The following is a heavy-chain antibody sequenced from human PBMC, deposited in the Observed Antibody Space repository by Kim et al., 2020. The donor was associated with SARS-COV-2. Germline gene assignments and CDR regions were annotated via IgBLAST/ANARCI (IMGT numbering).Heavy chain of an antibody. Sequence: GESLKISCKGSGYSFTSYWIGWVRQMPGKGLEWMGIIYPGDSDTKYSPSFQGQVTISADKSISTAYLQWSSLKASDTAMYYCARGPSKAAPGTKKWFDPWGQGTLVTVSS. CDR3: ARGPSKAAPGTKKWFDP. CDR2: IYPGDSDT. V-gene: IGHV5-51*01. D-gene: IGHD6-13*01. CDR1: GYSFTSYW. J-gene: IGHJ5*02.